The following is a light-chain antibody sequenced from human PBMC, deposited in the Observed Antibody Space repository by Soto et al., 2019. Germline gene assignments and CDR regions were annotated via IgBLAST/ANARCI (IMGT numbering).Light chain of an antibody. J-gene: IGKJ2*01. CDR1: QSLLHSNGYNY. V-gene: IGKV2-28*01. CDR3: MQALQTPYT. Sequence: DIVMTQSPLSLPVTPGEPASISCRSSQSLLHSNGYNYLDWYLQKPGQSPQLLIYLGSGRASGVPYRFSGSGSGTDFTLKISRVEAEDVGVYYCMQALQTPYTFGQGTKLEIK. CDR2: LGS.